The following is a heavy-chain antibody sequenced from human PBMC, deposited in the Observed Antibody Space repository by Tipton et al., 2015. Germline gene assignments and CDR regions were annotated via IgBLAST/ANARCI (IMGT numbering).Heavy chain of an antibody. CDR1: GDSISSGGYY. J-gene: IGHJ4*02. D-gene: IGHD2-8*01. Sequence: TLSLTCTVSGDSISSGGYYWSWIRQHPGKGLEWIGYIYYSGSTYYNPSLKSRVTISLDTSKNQFSLKLSSVTAADTAVYYCARERCTNGVCPLDYWGQGTLVTVSS. CDR3: ARERCTNGVCPLDY. CDR2: IYYSGST. V-gene: IGHV4-31*03.